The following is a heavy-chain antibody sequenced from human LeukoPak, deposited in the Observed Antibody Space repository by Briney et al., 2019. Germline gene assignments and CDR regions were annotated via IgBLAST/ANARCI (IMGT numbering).Heavy chain of an antibody. J-gene: IGHJ4*02. D-gene: IGHD6-19*01. CDR2: INPNSGGA. CDR3: ARDSGSSGWDPASFLDY. Sequence: ASVTVSCEASGYTFTGYHIHWVRQAPGQGLELMGWINPNSGGANSAQKFLGRVSMTRDTSISTVYMDLTSLRSDDTAVYFCARDSGSSGWDPASFLDYWGRGTLVTVSS. CDR1: GYTFTGYH. V-gene: IGHV1-2*02.